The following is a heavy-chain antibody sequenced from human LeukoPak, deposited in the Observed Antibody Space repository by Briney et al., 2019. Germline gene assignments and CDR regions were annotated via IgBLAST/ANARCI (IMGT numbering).Heavy chain of an antibody. Sequence: GESLKISCKGSGYTFTNNWLAWVRKMPGKGLEWMAVVYPGDSDTRYSPSFQGQITITADKSISTAYLQWSSLKASDTAIYYCARRIDSSGFHLDSWGQGTLVAVSS. V-gene: IGHV5-51*01. J-gene: IGHJ4*02. CDR1: GYTFTNNW. CDR3: ARRIDSSGFHLDS. D-gene: IGHD3-22*01. CDR2: VYPGDSDT.